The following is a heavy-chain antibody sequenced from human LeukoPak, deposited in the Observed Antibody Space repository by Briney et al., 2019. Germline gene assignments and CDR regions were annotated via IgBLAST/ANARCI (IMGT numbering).Heavy chain of an antibody. V-gene: IGHV3-23*01. CDR3: AKDDSVLWFGELLYRFDY. CDR2: ISGSGGST. J-gene: IGHJ4*02. CDR1: GFTFSSYA. Sequence: GGSLRLSCAASGFTFSSYAMSWVRQAPGKGLEWVSAISGSGGSTYYADSVKGRFTISRDNSKNTLYLQMNSLRAEDTAVYCCAKDDSVLWFGELLYRFDYWGQGTLVTVSS. D-gene: IGHD3-10*01.